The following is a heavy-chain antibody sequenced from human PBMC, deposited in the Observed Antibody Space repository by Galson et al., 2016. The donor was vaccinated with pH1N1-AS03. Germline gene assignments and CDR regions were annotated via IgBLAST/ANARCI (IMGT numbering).Heavy chain of an antibody. CDR1: GFTFISSA. D-gene: IGHD2-2*01. J-gene: IGHJ6*02. Sequence: SVKVSCKASGFTFISSAVQWVRRARGQRLEWIGWIVVGSGNTNSAQKFQERVTITSDMSTSTAYMELSSLRSEDTAVYYCAVRLESVVPAAEADGYYYGMDVWGQGTTVTVSS. CDR3: AVRLESVVPAAEADGYYYGMDV. V-gene: IGHV1-58*01. CDR2: IVVGSGNT.